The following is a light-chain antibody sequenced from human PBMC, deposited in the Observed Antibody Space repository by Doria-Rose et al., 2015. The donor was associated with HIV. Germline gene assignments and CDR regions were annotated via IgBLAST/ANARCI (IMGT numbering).Light chain of an antibody. CDR2: DGS. Sequence: TQSPGNLSLSPGERATLSCRASQSFSSTYLAWYQQKPGQAPSLLIYDGSTSATGIPDRFSASGSGTDFTLTINRLELEDFALYYCHQYGTSWTFGQGTKVEI. J-gene: IGKJ1*01. V-gene: IGKV3-20*01. CDR1: QSFSSTY. CDR3: HQYGTSWT.